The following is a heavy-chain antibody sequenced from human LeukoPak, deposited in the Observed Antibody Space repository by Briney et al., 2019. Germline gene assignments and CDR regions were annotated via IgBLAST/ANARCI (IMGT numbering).Heavy chain of an antibody. Sequence: GGSLRLSCAASGFTFSSYTMNWVRQAPGKGLEWVSSISGSGGGTYYADSVKGRFTISRDNSKNSLFLQMNNLRAEDTAVYYCSKRGAYYFDYWGQGTLVTVSS. J-gene: IGHJ4*02. CDR2: ISGSGGGT. CDR1: GFTFSSYT. D-gene: IGHD1-26*01. CDR3: SKRGAYYFDY. V-gene: IGHV3-23*01.